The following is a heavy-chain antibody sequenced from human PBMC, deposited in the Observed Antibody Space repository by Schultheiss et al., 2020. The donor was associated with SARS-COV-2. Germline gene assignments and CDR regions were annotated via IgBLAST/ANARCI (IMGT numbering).Heavy chain of an antibody. J-gene: IGHJ6*02. CDR1: GFTFSSYW. D-gene: IGHD2-15*01. Sequence: GGSLRLSCAASGFTFSSYWMHWVRQAPGKGLVWVSRINSDESSTSYADSVKGRFTISRDNAKNSLYLQMNSLRAEDTAVYYCARECYRYYYYYGMDVWGQGTTVTVSS. V-gene: IGHV3-74*01. CDR2: INSDESST. CDR3: ARECYRYYYYYGMDV.